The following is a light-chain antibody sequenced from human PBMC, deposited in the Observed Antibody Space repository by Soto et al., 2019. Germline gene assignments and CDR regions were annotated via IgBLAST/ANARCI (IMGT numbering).Light chain of an antibody. Sequence: DIQMTQSPSSLSASVGDRVTITCRASQSISSWLAWYQQKPGKAPKLLIYDASSLESGVPSRFSGRGSGTDFTLTISRLEPEDFAVYYCQQFSSYPLTFGGGTKVDIK. CDR2: DAS. CDR1: QSISSW. CDR3: QQFSSYPLT. J-gene: IGKJ4*01. V-gene: IGKV1-5*01.